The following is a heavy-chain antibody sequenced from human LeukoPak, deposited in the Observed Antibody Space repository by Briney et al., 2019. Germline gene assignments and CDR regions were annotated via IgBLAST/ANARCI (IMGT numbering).Heavy chain of an antibody. CDR2: ISSSGSTI. CDR1: GFTFSDYY. D-gene: IGHD3-22*01. J-gene: IGHJ4*02. Sequence: GGSLRLSCAASGFTFSDYYMSWIRQAPGKGLEWVSYISSSGSTIYYADSVKGRFTISRDNAKNSLYLQMNSLRAEDTAVYYWAGPRYYYDSSGYYYVVDYWGQGTLVTVSS. V-gene: IGHV3-11*01. CDR3: AGPRYYYDSSGYYYVVDY.